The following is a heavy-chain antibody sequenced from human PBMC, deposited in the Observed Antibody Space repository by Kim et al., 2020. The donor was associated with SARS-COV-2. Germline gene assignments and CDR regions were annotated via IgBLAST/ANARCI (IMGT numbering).Heavy chain of an antibody. Sequence: ADSVEGRFPISRNNSKTTLYLPMNSLRAEETAVYYCARDGSGSYPAYYFDYWGQGTLVTVSS. D-gene: IGHD3-10*01. V-gene: IGHV3-30*07. CDR3: ARDGSGSYPAYYFDY. J-gene: IGHJ4*02.